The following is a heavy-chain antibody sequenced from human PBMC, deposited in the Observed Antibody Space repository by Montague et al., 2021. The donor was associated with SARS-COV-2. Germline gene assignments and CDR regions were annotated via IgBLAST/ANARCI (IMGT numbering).Heavy chain of an antibody. V-gene: IGHV4-61*02. CDR3: ARDSLTHDAFDF. Sequence: TLSLTCTVSGGSISSGSSYWSWIRQPAGKGLEWIGRIYTSGSTNYNPSLKSRVTISVDTSKNQLSLKLSSVTAADTAVYYCARDSLTHDAFDFWGQGTMVTVSS. CDR1: GGSISSGSSY. D-gene: IGHD3-9*01. CDR2: IYTSGST. J-gene: IGHJ3*01.